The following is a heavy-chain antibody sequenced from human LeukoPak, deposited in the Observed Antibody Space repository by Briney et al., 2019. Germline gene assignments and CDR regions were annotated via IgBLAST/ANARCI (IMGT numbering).Heavy chain of an antibody. J-gene: IGHJ3*02. V-gene: IGHV1-69*05. D-gene: IGHD1-26*01. CDR3: AREPTRYSGSYYYVGAFDI. CDR2: IIPIFGTA. Sequence: SVKVSCKASGGTFSSYAISWVRQAPGQGLEWMGGIIPIFGTANYAQKFQGRVTITTDESTSTAYMELSSLRSEDTAVYYCAREPTRYSGSYYYVGAFDIWGQGTMVTVSS. CDR1: GGTFSSYA.